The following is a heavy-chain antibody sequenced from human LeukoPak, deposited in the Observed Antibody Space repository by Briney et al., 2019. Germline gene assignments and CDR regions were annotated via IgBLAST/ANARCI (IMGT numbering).Heavy chain of an antibody. V-gene: IGHV3-23*01. Sequence: GGSLRLSCAASGFTFSSYAMSWVRQAPGKGLEWVSAISGSGGSTYYADSVKGRFTISRDNAKNTLYLQMNSLRADDTAVYYCARGLVPADYYFDSWGRGTLVTVSS. CDR2: ISGSGGST. J-gene: IGHJ4*02. D-gene: IGHD2-2*01. CDR1: GFTFSSYA. CDR3: ARGLVPADYYFDS.